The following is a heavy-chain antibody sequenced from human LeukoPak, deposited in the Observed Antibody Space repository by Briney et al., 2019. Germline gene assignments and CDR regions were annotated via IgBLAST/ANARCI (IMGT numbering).Heavy chain of an antibody. CDR1: GYTFTGYY. V-gene: IGHV1-69*13. D-gene: IGHD6-13*01. Sequence: SVKVSCKASGYTFTGYYMHWVRQAPGQGLEWMGGIIPIFGTANYAQKFQGRVTITADESTSTAYMELSSLRSEDTAVYYCARDLKGGAAAVGWFDPWGQGTLVTVSS. CDR2: IIPIFGTA. J-gene: IGHJ5*02. CDR3: ARDLKGGAAAVGWFDP.